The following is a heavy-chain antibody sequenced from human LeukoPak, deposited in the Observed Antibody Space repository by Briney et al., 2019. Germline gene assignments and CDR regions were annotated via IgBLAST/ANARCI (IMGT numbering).Heavy chain of an antibody. CDR2: IKQDGSEK. V-gene: IGHV3-7*03. Sequence: GGSLRLSCAASGFTFSSYWMSWVRQAPGKGLEWVANIKQDGSEKYYVDSVKGRFTISGDNAKNSLYLQMNSLRAEDTAVYYCARDSRYCSGGSCYEYGSYYYYGMDVWGQGTTVTVSS. D-gene: IGHD2-15*01. J-gene: IGHJ6*02. CDR1: GFTFSSYW. CDR3: ARDSRYCSGGSCYEYGSYYYYGMDV.